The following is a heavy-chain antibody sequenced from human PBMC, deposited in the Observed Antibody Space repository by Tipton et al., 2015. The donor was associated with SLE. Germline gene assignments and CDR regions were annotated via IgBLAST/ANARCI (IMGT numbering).Heavy chain of an antibody. D-gene: IGHD3-10*01. CDR3: ARFHVKSYYEFDC. Sequence: TLSLTCTVSGASVGHSSYYWGWIRQPPGKGLEWIGSILYNGVTSYNPSLKSRITISLDTSKNQFSLKLTSMTAADTAVYYCARFHVKSYYEFDCWGQGTLVTVSS. J-gene: IGHJ4*02. CDR2: ILYNGVT. CDR1: GASVGHSSYY. V-gene: IGHV4-39*07.